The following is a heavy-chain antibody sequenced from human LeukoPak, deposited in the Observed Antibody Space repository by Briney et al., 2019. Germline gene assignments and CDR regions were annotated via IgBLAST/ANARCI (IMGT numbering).Heavy chain of an antibody. CDR2: INPSGGST. J-gene: IGHJ6*03. CDR1: VGYRYTFAGYY. D-gene: IGHD5-24*01. CDR3: AGADPDNYYYYMDV. Sequence: GASVKVSCKGSVGYRYTFAGYYMHWVRQAPGHGLEWMGIINPSGGSTSYAQKFQGRVTMTRDTSTNTVHMELRSLRSEDAAVYYCAGADPDNYYYYMDVWGKGTTVTVSS. V-gene: IGHV1-46*01.